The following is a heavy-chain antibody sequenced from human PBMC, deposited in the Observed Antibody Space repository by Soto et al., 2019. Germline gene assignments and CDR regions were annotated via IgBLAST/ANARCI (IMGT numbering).Heavy chain of an antibody. J-gene: IGHJ3*02. CDR2: IFHTGGT. Sequence: SETLSLTCAVSASSISSAYFWGWIRQPPGKGLEWIATIFHTGGTYYNPSLKSRVTISVDTSNNQFSLRLSSVTAADTALYFCARTWLDGGTPADAFDIWGQGTRVTVSS. V-gene: IGHV4-38-2*01. CDR1: ASSISSAYF. CDR3: ARTWLDGGTPADAFDI. D-gene: IGHD2-15*01.